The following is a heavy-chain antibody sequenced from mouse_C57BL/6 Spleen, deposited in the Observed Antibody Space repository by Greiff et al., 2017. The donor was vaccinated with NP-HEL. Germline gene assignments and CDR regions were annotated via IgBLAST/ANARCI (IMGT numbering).Heavy chain of an antibody. J-gene: IGHJ1*03. CDR1: GYAFSSSW. Sequence: VQLQQSGPELVKPGASVKISCKASGYAFSSSWMNWVKQRPGKGLEWIGRIYPGDGDTNYNGKFKGKATLTADKSSSAAYMQLSSLTSEDSAVYFCARSRVGGYFDVWGTGTTVTVSS. V-gene: IGHV1-82*01. CDR2: IYPGDGDT. CDR3: ARSRVGGYFDV. D-gene: IGHD1-1*02.